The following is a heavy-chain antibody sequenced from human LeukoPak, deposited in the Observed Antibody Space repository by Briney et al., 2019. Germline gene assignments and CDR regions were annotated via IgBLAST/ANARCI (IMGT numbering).Heavy chain of an antibody. Sequence: PGGSLRLSCAASGFTFSSYWMSWVRQAPGKGLEWVANIKQDGSEKYYVDSVKGQFTISRDNAKNSLYLQMNSLRAEDTAVYYCASQLHCSSTSCYLWDAFDIWGQGTMVTVSS. D-gene: IGHD2-2*01. V-gene: IGHV3-7*01. CDR2: IKQDGSEK. J-gene: IGHJ3*02. CDR3: ASQLHCSSTSCYLWDAFDI. CDR1: GFTFSSYW.